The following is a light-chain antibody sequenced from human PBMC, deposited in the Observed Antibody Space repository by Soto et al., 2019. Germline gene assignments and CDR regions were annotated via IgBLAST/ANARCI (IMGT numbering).Light chain of an antibody. CDR1: SGHSSYA. Sequence: QLVLTQSPSASASLGASVKLTCTLSSGHSSYAIAWHQQQPEKGPRYLMKLNSDGSHSKGDGIPDRFSGSSSGAERYLTISRLQSEDGADYYCPNWGNDIHVFGTGTKLTVL. J-gene: IGLJ1*01. CDR2: LNSDGSH. V-gene: IGLV4-69*01. CDR3: PNWGNDIHV.